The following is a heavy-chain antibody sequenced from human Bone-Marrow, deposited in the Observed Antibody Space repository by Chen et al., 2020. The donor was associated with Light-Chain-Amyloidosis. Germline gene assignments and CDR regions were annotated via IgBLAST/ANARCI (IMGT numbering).Heavy chain of an antibody. CDR2: VSADGNTK. Sequence: EVQLVESGGGSVQPGGSLRLSCTTAGLAFNTFWMHWVRQAPGKGLQWVARVSADGNTKTYGYFVEGRFTISRDNTRQTLFLHVHSLRVDDTADYYCGQVGYWGQGARVNVSS. D-gene: IGHD1-26*01. V-gene: IGHV3-74*01. CDR1: GLAFNTFW. J-gene: IGHJ4*02. CDR3: GQVGY.